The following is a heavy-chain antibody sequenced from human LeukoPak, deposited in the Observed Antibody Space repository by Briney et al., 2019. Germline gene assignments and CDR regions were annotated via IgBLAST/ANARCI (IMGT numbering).Heavy chain of an antibody. CDR3: ARDRREQRRIYYGMDV. V-gene: IGHV4-59*01. Sequence: PSETLSLTCTVSGGSISSYYWSWIRQPPGKGLEWIGYIYYSGSTNYNPSLKSRVTISVDTSKNQFSLKLSSVTAADTAVYYCARDRREQRRIYYGMDVRGQGTTVTVSS. CDR1: GGSISSYY. D-gene: IGHD6-25*01. J-gene: IGHJ6*02. CDR2: IYYSGST.